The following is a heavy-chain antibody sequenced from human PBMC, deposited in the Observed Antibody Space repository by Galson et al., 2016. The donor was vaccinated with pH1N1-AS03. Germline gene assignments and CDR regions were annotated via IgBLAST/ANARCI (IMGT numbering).Heavy chain of an antibody. CDR2: ISSDSTTI. CDR3: ARTSGAYFGSAFDI. Sequence: SLRLSCAASGFTFNHYSMNWVRQAPGKGLEWVSYISSDSTTIYYADSVKGRSTLSRDNAKNSLYLQMNSLTAEDTAIYYCARTSGAYFGSAFDIWGQGTMVTVSS. J-gene: IGHJ3*02. V-gene: IGHV3-48*04. CDR1: GFTFNHYS. D-gene: IGHD1-26*01.